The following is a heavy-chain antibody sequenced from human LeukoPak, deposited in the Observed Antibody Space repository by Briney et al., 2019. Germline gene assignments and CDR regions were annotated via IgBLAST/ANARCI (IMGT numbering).Heavy chain of an antibody. D-gene: IGHD3-22*01. CDR1: GYTFTGYY. Sequence: ASVKVSCKASGYTFTGYYMHWVRQAPGQGLEWMGWINPDSGGTNFAQKFQGRVTMTRDTSISTAYMELSRLRSDDTAVYYCARASYYYDSSGYPGYYFDYWGQGTLVTVSS. J-gene: IGHJ4*02. CDR2: INPDSGGT. CDR3: ARASYYYDSSGYPGYYFDY. V-gene: IGHV1-2*02.